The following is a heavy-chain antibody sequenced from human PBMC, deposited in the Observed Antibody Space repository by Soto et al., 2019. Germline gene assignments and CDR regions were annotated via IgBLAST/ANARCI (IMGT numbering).Heavy chain of an antibody. D-gene: IGHD3-10*01. V-gene: IGHV4-59*01. J-gene: IGHJ4*02. CDR3: ARYYGGYFDY. CDR1: GGSINNYY. Sequence: PSETLSLTCTVSGGSINNYYWSWIRHPPGMGLEWIGCISYSGSTNYNPSLKSRVALSVDTSKNQFSLKLSSVTAADTAVYYCARYYGGYFDYWGQGTLVTVSS. CDR2: ISYSGST.